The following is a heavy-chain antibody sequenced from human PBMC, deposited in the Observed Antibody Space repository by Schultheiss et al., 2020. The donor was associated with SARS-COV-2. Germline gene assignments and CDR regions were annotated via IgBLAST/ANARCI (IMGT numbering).Heavy chain of an antibody. D-gene: IGHD1-7*01. J-gene: IGHJ4*02. Sequence: SETLSLTCTVSGGSISRYYWNWIRQPPGKGLEWIGRIYTSGSTNYNPSLKSRVTMSVDTSKNQFSLKLSSVTAADTAVYYCARYNWNYGVFDYWGQGTLVTVSS. CDR2: IYTSGST. CDR3: ARYNWNYGVFDY. V-gene: IGHV4-4*07. CDR1: GGSISRYY.